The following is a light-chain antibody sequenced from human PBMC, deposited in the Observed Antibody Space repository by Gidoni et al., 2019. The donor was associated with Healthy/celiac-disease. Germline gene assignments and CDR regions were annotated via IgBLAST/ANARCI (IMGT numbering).Light chain of an antibody. Sequence: DIVMTQSPDSLAVSLGERATIHCQSSPSVLYSSNNKNYLAWYQQKPGQPPKLLIYWASTRESGVPDRFSGSGSGTDFTLTISSLQAEDVAVYYCQQYYSTPFPFGQGTRLEIK. CDR1: PSVLYSSNNKNY. CDR2: WAS. J-gene: IGKJ5*01. CDR3: QQYYSTPFP. V-gene: IGKV4-1*01.